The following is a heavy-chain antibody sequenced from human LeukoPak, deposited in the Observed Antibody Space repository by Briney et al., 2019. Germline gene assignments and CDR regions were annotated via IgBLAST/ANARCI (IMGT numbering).Heavy chain of an antibody. CDR1: GFTFRSYW. CDR3: ARDNPYSSSFDY. D-gene: IGHD6-6*01. V-gene: IGHV3-7*01. J-gene: IGHJ4*02. CDR2: IKQDGSEK. Sequence: GGSLRLSCAASGFTFRSYWMSWVRQAPGKGLEWVANIKQDGSEKYYVDSVKGRFTISRDNAKNSLYLQMNSLRAEDTAVYYCARDNPYSSSFDYWGQGTLVTVSS.